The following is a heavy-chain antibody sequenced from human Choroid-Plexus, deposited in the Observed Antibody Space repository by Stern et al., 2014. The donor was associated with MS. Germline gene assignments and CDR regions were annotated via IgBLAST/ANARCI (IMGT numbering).Heavy chain of an antibody. V-gene: IGHV3-30*18. CDR3: AKDRQYLTYFFDH. J-gene: IGHJ5*02. D-gene: IGHD2/OR15-2a*01. CDR1: GFTFGSCA. CDR2: VSHDGSYK. Sequence: ESGGGVVQPGRPLRLSCVASGFTFGSCAMHWVRQAPGKGLEWVGGVSHDGSYKYYADSVKGRFTISRDNSQNTLYMQMSSLRPEDTAVYYCAKDRQYLTYFFDHWEQGSLVTVSS.